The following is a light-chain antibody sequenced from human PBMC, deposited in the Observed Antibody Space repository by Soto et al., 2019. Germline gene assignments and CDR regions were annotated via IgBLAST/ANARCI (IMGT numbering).Light chain of an antibody. Sequence: EIVLTQSPGTLSLSPGERATLSCRASQSVRSNYLAWYQRKPGQAPRLLIYGASTRATGIPDRFSGTGSGTDFTLTISRLEPEDFVVYYCQRYGGSPYSFGQWTKLEIK. CDR1: QSVRSNY. CDR3: QRYGGSPYS. CDR2: GAS. J-gene: IGKJ2*01. V-gene: IGKV3-20*01.